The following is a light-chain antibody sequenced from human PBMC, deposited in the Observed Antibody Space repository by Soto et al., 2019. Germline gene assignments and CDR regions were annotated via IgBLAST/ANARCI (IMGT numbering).Light chain of an antibody. V-gene: IGLV2-23*02. J-gene: IGLJ1*01. CDR1: SSEVGSYNL. CDR2: EVS. CDR3: CSYAGSSTLYV. Sequence: QSVLTQPASVSGSPGQSITISCPGTSSEVGSYNLVSWYQQHPGKAPKLMIYEVSKRPSGVSNRFSGSKSGNTASLTISGLQAEDEADYYCCSYAGSSTLYVFGTGTKVTVL.